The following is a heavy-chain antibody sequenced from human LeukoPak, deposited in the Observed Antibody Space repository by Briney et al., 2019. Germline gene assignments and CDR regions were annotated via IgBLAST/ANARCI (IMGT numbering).Heavy chain of an antibody. V-gene: IGHV3-23*01. CDR1: GFTFSTHA. CDR3: AKGPRQQLATRFDK. Sequence: QPGGSLRLSCAASGFTFSTHATSWVRQAPGKGLEWVSDISASGGSTYYADSVKGRFTVSRDNSKNTLYLQMSSLRADDTAVYYCAKGPRQQLATRFDKWGEGTLVTVSS. CDR2: ISASGGST. D-gene: IGHD6-13*01. J-gene: IGHJ4*02.